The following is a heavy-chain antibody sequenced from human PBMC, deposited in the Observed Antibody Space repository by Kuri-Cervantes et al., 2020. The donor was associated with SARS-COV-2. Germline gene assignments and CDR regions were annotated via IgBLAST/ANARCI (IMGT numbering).Heavy chain of an antibody. CDR1: GFTFSSFP. CDR2: INHSGST. J-gene: IGHJ4*02. D-gene: IGHD3-16*01. CDR3: AGSPGGVFDC. V-gene: IGHV4-34*08. Sequence: ESLKISCAASGFTFSSFPMSWIRQPPGKGLEWIGEINHSGSTNYNPSLKSRVTISVDTSKHQLSLKLSSVTAADTAVYYCAGSPGGVFDCWGQGTLVTVSS.